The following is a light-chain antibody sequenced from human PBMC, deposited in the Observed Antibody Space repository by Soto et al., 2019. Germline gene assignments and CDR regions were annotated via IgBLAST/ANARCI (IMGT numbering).Light chain of an antibody. V-gene: IGKV3-20*01. Sequence: EIVLTQSPGTQSLSPGERATLSCRASQSISGSYLAWYQQKRGQAPRLLIYGASNRATGTPDRFSGSGSGTDFTLTIRRLEPYDFDVYYCHGYCSPFTFGPGAKVDLK. J-gene: IGKJ3*01. CDR3: HGYCSPFT. CDR1: QSISGSY. CDR2: GAS.